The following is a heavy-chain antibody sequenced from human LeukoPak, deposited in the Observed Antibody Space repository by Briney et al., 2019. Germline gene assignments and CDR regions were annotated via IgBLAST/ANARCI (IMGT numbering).Heavy chain of an antibody. D-gene: IGHD6-19*01. CDR3: ARRSTVAGRGRFDP. J-gene: IGHJ5*02. Sequence: SETLSLTCSVSGDSISNFNHCWGWIRQPPGKGLEWLGSVHYSGSTYDNPSLKSRVTISVDTSKNQFSLKLISVAAADTAVYYCARRSTVAGRGRFDPWGQGTLVTVSS. CDR1: GDSISNFNHC. CDR2: VHYSGST. V-gene: IGHV4-39*01.